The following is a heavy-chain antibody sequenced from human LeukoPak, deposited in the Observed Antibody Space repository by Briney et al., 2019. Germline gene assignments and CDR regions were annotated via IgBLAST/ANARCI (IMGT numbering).Heavy chain of an antibody. Sequence: GGSLRLSCAASGFTFSSYAMHWVRQAPGKGLEWVAVISYDGSNKYYADSVKGRFTISRDNSKNTLYLQMNSLRAEDTAVYYCARGSLIGPYYYDSSGYFAPLGYWGQGTLVTVSS. V-gene: IGHV3-30*04. D-gene: IGHD3-22*01. CDR1: GFTFSSYA. CDR3: ARGSLIGPYYYDSSGYFAPLGY. CDR2: ISYDGSNK. J-gene: IGHJ4*02.